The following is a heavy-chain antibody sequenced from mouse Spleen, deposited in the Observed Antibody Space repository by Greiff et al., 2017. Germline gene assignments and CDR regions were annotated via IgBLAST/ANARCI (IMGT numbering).Heavy chain of an antibody. Sequence: EVKLQESGPGLVKPSQSLSLTCSVTGYSITSGYYWKWIRQFPGNKLEWMGYISYDGSNNYNPSLKNRISITRDTSKNQFFLKLNSVTTEDTATYYCARDYRYDEGVGYFDVWGAGTTVTVSS. D-gene: IGHD2-14*01. CDR1: GYSITSGYY. CDR3: ARDYRYDEGVGYFDV. J-gene: IGHJ1*01. CDR2: ISYDGSN. V-gene: IGHV3-6*01.